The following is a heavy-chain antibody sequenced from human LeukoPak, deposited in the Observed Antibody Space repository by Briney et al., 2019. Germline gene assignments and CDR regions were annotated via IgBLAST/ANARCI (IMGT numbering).Heavy chain of an antibody. CDR1: GFTFSSYSMN. CDR3: ARHPLAGVTEMLAWFDP. D-gene: IGHD2-21*02. Sequence: GSLRLSCAASGFTFSSYSMNWVRQAPGKGLEWVGSINYSGRTYYNPSLKSRVTISVDTSKNQFSLKVRSVTAADTAVYYCARHPLAGVTEMLAWFDPWGEGTLVIVSS. V-gene: IGHV4-39*01. CDR2: INYSGRT. J-gene: IGHJ5*02.